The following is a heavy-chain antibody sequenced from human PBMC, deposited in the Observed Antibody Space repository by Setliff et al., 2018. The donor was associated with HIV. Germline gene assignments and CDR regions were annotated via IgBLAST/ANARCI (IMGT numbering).Heavy chain of an antibody. CDR1: GFTFDDYA. Sequence: PGGSLRLSCAASGFTFDDYALHWVRQAPGKGLEWVSGISWNSGSIGYADSVKGRFTISRDNAKNSLYLQMNSLRAEDTALYYCAKAAAAGYYYYGMDVWGQGTTVTVSS. CDR3: AKAAAAGYYYYGMDV. V-gene: IGHV3-9*01. J-gene: IGHJ6*02. D-gene: IGHD6-13*01. CDR2: ISWNSGSI.